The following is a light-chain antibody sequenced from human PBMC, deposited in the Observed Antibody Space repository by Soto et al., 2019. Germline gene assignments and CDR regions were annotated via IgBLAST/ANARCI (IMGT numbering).Light chain of an antibody. Sequence: QSALAQPASVSGSPGQSITISCTGTSSDVGGYNYVSWYQQHPGKAPKLMIYEVSNRPSGVSNRFSGSKSGNTASLTISGLQAEDEADHYCSSYTSSNTYVFGTGTKV. V-gene: IGLV2-14*01. CDR2: EVS. J-gene: IGLJ1*01. CDR1: SSDVGGYNY. CDR3: SSYTSSNTYV.